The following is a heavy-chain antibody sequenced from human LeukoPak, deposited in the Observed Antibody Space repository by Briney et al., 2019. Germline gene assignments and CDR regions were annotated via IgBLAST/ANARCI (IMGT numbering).Heavy chain of an antibody. CDR2: IIPILGIA. V-gene: IGHV1-69*02. J-gene: IGHJ4*02. Sequence: SVKVSCKASGGTFSSYTISWVRQAPGQGLEWMGMIIPILGIANYAQKFQGRVTITADKSTSTAYMERSSLRSEDTAVYYCATRYSSGWYYFDYWGQGTLVTVSS. CDR1: GGTFSSYT. CDR3: ATRYSSGWYYFDY. D-gene: IGHD6-19*01.